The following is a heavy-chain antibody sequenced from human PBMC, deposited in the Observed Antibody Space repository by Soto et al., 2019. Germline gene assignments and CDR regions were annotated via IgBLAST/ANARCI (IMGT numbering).Heavy chain of an antibody. CDR1: GGXISSSSYY. Sequence: SETLSLTCTVSGGXISSSSYYWGWIRQPPGKGLEWIGSIYYSGSTYYNPSLKSRVTISVDTSKNQFSLKLSSVTAADTAVYYCARSWGSPLSAVGTGYYGMDVWGQGTTVTGSS. CDR3: ARSWGSPLSAVGTGYYGMDV. V-gene: IGHV4-39*07. D-gene: IGHD1-1*01. J-gene: IGHJ6*02. CDR2: IYYSGST.